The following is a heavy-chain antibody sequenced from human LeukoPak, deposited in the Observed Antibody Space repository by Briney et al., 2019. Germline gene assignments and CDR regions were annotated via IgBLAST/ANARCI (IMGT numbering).Heavy chain of an antibody. CDR3: ARQNYYYYMDV. V-gene: IGHV4-59*08. CDR1: GGSISSYY. CDR2: IYYSGST. J-gene: IGHJ6*03. Sequence: SETLSLTCTVSGGSISSYYWSWIRQPPGKGLEWIGYIYYSGSTNYNPSLKSRVTTSVDTSKNQFSLKLSSVTAADTAVYYCARQNYYYYMDVWGKGTTVTVSS.